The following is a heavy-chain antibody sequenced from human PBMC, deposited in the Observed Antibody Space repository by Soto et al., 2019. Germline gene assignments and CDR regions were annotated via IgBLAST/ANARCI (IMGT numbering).Heavy chain of an antibody. J-gene: IGHJ4*02. CDR3: AKSGYYDSILVRFGYYYFDY. Sequence: VGSLRLSCAASGFTFSSYAMSWVRQAPGKGLEWVSAISGSGGSTYYADSVKGRFTISRDNSKNTLYLQMNSLRAEDTAVYYCAKSGYYDSILVRFGYYYFDYWGQGTLVTVSS. D-gene: IGHD3-22*01. CDR1: GFTFSSYA. V-gene: IGHV3-23*01. CDR2: ISGSGGST.